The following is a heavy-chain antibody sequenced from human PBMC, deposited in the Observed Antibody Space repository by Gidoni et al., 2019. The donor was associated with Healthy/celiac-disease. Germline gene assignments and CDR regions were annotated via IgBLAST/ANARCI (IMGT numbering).Heavy chain of an antibody. D-gene: IGHD6-19*01. J-gene: IGHJ5*02. CDR1: GFTFDDYA. Sequence: EVQLGESGGGLVQPGRSLRLSWAASGFTFDDYAMHWVRQAPGKGLEWASVFSWNSGSIGYADSVKGRFTISRDNAKNSLYLQMNSLRAEDTALYYCAKDMLAVALGWFDPWGQGTLVTVSS. V-gene: IGHV3-9*01. CDR3: AKDMLAVALGWFDP. CDR2: FSWNSGSI.